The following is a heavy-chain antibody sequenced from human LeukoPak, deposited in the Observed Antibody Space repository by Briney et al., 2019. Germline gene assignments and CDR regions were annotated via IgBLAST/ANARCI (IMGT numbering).Heavy chain of an antibody. CDR1: GFTFDDYA. V-gene: IGHV3-9*01. D-gene: IGHD3-10*01. CDR3: AKGFYYYGSGSIDAFDI. J-gene: IGHJ3*02. Sequence: GGPLRLSCAASGFTFDDYAMHWVRQAPGKGLEWVSGISWNSGSIGYADSVKGRFTISRDNAKNSLYLQMNSLRAEDTALYYCAKGFYYYGSGSIDAFDIWGQGTMVTVSS. CDR2: ISWNSGSI.